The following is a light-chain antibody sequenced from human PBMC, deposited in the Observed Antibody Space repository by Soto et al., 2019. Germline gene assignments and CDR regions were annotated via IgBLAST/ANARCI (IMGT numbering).Light chain of an antibody. CDR2: KAS. Sequence: DIQMTQSPSTLSASVGDRVTITCRASQSISSWLAWYQQKPGKAPKLLIYKASSLESGVPSRFSGSGAGTEFTLTISSLQPDDFAAYYCQQYNSYLLTFGGGTKVEIK. V-gene: IGKV1-5*03. CDR1: QSISSW. CDR3: QQYNSYLLT. J-gene: IGKJ4*01.